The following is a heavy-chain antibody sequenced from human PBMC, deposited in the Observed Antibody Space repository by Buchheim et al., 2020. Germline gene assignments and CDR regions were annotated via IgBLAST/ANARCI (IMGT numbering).Heavy chain of an antibody. V-gene: IGHV3-30-3*01. Sequence: QVQLVESGGGVVQPGRSLRLSCAASGFTFSSYAMHWVRQAPGKGLEWVAVISYDGSNKYYADSVKGRFTISRDNSKNTLYLQMNSLRAEDTAVYYCARDKVSIAAAEGGFDYWGQGTL. CDR2: ISYDGSNK. D-gene: IGHD6-25*01. CDR1: GFTFSSYA. J-gene: IGHJ4*02. CDR3: ARDKVSIAAAEGGFDY.